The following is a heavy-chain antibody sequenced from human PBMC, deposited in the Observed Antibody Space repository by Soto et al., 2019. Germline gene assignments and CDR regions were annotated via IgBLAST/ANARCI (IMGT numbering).Heavy chain of an antibody. J-gene: IGHJ5*02. D-gene: IGHD2-8*01. CDR1: GGSFSDYY. V-gene: IGHV4-34*01. CDR2: INHSGST. CDR3: ARGRDYCTNGVCYPRRSPFDP. Sequence: SETLSLTCAVYGGSFSDYYWSWIRQPPGKGLEWIGEINHSGSTNYNPSLKSRITISVDTSKNQFSLKLTSVTAADTAVYYCARGRDYCTNGVCYPRRSPFDPWGQGTLVTVSS.